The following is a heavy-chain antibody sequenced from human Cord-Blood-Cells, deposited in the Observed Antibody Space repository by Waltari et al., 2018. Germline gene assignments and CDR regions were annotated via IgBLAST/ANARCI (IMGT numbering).Heavy chain of an antibody. Sequence: QVQLVQSGAEVKKPGASVKVSCKASGYTFTGYYMHWVRQAPGKGLEWMGRINPNSGGTNYAQKFQGRVTMTRDTSISTAYMELSRLRSDDTAVYYCARVSGYCSSTSCYAFDIWGQGTMVTVSS. J-gene: IGHJ3*02. CDR2: INPNSGGT. D-gene: IGHD2-2*01. CDR3: ARVSGYCSSTSCYAFDI. CDR1: GYTFTGYY. V-gene: IGHV1-2*06.